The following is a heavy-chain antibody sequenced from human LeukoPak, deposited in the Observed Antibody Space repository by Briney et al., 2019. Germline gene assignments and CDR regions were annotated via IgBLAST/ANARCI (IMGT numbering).Heavy chain of an antibody. CDR1: GGTVSSYA. CDR3: ARDRPHTVTPFLGAFDI. CDR2: IIPIFGTA. J-gene: IGHJ3*02. D-gene: IGHD4-17*01. V-gene: IGHV1-69*05. Sequence: SVKVSSKAPGGTVSSYAISRVRQAPGQGLEWMGRIIPIFGTANYAQKFQGRVTITTDESTRTAYMELSSLRSEDTAVYYCARDRPHTVTPFLGAFDIWGQGTMVTVSS.